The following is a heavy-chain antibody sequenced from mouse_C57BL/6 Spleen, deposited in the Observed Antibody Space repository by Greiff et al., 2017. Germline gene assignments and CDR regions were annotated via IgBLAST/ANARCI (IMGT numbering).Heavy chain of an antibody. CDR1: GYTFTSYW. CDR3: ARGDYGSSPYWYFDV. D-gene: IGHD1-1*01. Sequence: QVQLQQSGAELVRPGSSVKLSCKASGYTFTSYWMHWVKQRPIQGLEWIGNIDPSDSETHYNQKFKDKATLTVDKSSSTAYMQLSSLTSEDSAVYYWARGDYGSSPYWYFDVWGTGTTVTVSS. J-gene: IGHJ1*03. V-gene: IGHV1-52*01. CDR2: IDPSDSET.